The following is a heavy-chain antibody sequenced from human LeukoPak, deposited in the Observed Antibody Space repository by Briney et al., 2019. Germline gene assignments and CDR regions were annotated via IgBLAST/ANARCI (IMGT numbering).Heavy chain of an antibody. Sequence: GGSPRLSCAASGFTFRNYWMHWVRQAPGKGLVWVSRINSDGSSTTYADSVKGRFTMSRDNAKNTLYLQMNSLRAEDTAVYYCARGGFGIVVVSAIDYWGQGTLVTVSS. D-gene: IGHD2-21*01. CDR3: ARGGFGIVVVSAIDY. J-gene: IGHJ4*02. CDR1: GFTFRNYW. CDR2: INSDGSST. V-gene: IGHV3-74*01.